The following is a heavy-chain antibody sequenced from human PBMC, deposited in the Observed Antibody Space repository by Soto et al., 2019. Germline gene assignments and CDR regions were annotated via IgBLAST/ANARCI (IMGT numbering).Heavy chain of an antibody. D-gene: IGHD6-13*01. CDR2: IYYSGST. J-gene: IGHJ4*02. Sequence: PSETLSLTCTVSGGSISSYYWSWIRQPPGKGLEWIGHIYYSGSTNYNPSLKSRVTISVDTSKNQFSLKLSSVTAADTAVYYCAGSFPHGAAAGTRFDYWGQGTLVTVSS. CDR1: GGSISSYY. V-gene: IGHV4-59*01. CDR3: AGSFPHGAAAGTRFDY.